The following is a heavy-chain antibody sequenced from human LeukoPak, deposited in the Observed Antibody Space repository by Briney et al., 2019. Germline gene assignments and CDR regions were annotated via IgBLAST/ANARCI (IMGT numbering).Heavy chain of an antibody. CDR2: INGSGGST. CDR1: GFTFSSYD. J-gene: IGHJ5*02. D-gene: IGHD2-2*01. V-gene: IGHV3-23*01. CDR3: AKDRDCSSTSCLGWFDP. Sequence: GASLRLSCAASGFTFSSYDMSWVRQAPGKGLEWVSSINGSGGSTYYADSVKGRFTISRDNSKNTLYLQMNSLRAEDTAVYYCAKDRDCSSTSCLGWFDPWGQGTLVTVSS.